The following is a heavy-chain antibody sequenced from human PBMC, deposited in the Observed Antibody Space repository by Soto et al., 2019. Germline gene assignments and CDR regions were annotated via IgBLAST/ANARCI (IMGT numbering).Heavy chain of an antibody. Sequence: PGGSPRLSCAASGFTFSSYSMNWVRQAPGKGLEWVSYISSSSSTIYYADSVKGRFTISRDNAKNSLYLQMNSLRAEDTAVYYCARVLSYYYYYYMDVWGKGTTVTVSS. J-gene: IGHJ6*03. CDR2: ISSSSSTI. CDR3: ARVLSYYYYYYMDV. CDR1: GFTFSSYS. V-gene: IGHV3-48*01.